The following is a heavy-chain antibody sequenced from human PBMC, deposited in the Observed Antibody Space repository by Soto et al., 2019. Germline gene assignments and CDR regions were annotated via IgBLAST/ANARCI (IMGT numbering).Heavy chain of an antibody. CDR1: GYTFTSYG. J-gene: IGHJ3*02. CDR2: ISAYNGNT. CDR3: ARVYSSSWYDGAFDI. D-gene: IGHD6-13*01. Sequence: GASLKVSCKASGYTFTSYGISWVRAAPGQGLEWMGWISAYNGNTNYAQKLQGRVTMTTDTSTSTAYMELRSLRSDDTAVYYCARVYSSSWYDGAFDIWGQGTMVTVSS. V-gene: IGHV1-18*01.